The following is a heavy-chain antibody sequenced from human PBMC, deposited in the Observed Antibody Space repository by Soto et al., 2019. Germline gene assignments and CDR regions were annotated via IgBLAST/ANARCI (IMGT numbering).Heavy chain of an antibody. J-gene: IGHJ4*02. Sequence: SETLSLTCTVSGGSISSYYWSWIRQPPGKGLEWIGYIYYSGSTNYNPSLKSRVTISVDTSKNQFSLNLSSVTAADTAVYYCVRDTVQLWQFDYWGQGTLVTVSS. D-gene: IGHD5-18*01. CDR2: IYYSGST. V-gene: IGHV4-59*01. CDR1: GGSISSYY. CDR3: VRDTVQLWQFDY.